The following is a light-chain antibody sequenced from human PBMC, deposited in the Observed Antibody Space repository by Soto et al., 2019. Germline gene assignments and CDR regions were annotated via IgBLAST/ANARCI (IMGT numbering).Light chain of an antibody. Sequence: EIMMTQSPANMSVSLGERATLFCRASQNVRSNLAWYQQKPGQAPRLLIHGASSRATGIPDRFSGSGFGTEFNITINSLQSEDFAVYYCQQYNNWPPVFTFGPGTQV. J-gene: IGKJ3*01. V-gene: IGKV3D-15*01. CDR2: GAS. CDR1: QNVRSN. CDR3: QQYNNWPPVFT.